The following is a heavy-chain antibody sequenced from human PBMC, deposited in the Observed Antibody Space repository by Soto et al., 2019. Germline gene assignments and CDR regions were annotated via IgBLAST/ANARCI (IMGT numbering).Heavy chain of an antibody. D-gene: IGHD1-7*01. CDR3: ARGARNYYYFAS. Sequence: DVQVVESGGRLVQPGGSLRLSCAASGFTFSSYWLHWVRQTPGKGLVWVSRIKFDGSITNYADSVKGRVTLSRDNAKNTVYLQMDSLRADDTAVYYCARGARNYYYFASWGQGTLVTVSS. J-gene: IGHJ4*02. CDR2: IKFDGSIT. CDR1: GFTFSSYW. V-gene: IGHV3-74*01.